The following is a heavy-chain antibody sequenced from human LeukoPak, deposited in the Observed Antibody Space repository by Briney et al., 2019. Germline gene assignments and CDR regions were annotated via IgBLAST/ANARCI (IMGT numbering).Heavy chain of an antibody. CDR1: GGSISSYY. J-gene: IGHJ3*02. CDR2: IYYSGST. V-gene: IGHV4-59*01. D-gene: IGHD2-21*01. Sequence: PSETLSLTCTVSGGSISSYYWSWIRQPPGKGLEWIGYIYYSGSTNYSPSLKSRVTISVDTSKNQFSLKLSSVTAADTAVYYCARDISSDAFDIWGQGTMVTVSS. CDR3: ARDISSDAFDI.